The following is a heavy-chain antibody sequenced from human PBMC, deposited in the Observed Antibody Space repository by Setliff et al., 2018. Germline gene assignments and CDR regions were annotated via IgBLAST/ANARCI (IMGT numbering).Heavy chain of an antibody. CDR3: AREGVVPEDMWY. D-gene: IGHD2-2*01. V-gene: IGHV4-61*09. CDR2: IYTSGST. J-gene: IGHJ2*01. Sequence: PSETLSLTCTVSGGSISSGSYYWSWIRQPAGKGLEWIGHIYTSGSTNYNPSLKSRVTISVDTSKNQFSLKRREGNAEDTAVYYCAREGVVPEDMWY. CDR1: GGSISSGSYY.